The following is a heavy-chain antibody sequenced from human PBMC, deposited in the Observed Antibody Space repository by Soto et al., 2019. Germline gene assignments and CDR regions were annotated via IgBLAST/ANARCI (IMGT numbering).Heavy chain of an antibody. J-gene: IGHJ4*02. CDR3: ARPLGYCISTSCSYYFDY. D-gene: IGHD2-2*01. CDR1: GYTFTSYG. CDR2: ISAYNGNT. Sequence: ASVKVSCKASGYTFTSYGISWVRQAPGQGLEWMGWISAYNGNTDYAQKFQGRVTMTRDTSTSTVYMELSSLRSEDTAVYYCARPLGYCISTSCSYYFDYWGQGTLVTVS. V-gene: IGHV1-18*01.